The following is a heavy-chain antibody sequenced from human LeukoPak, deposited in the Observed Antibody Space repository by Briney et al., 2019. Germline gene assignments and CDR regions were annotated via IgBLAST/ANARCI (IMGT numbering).Heavy chain of an antibody. CDR2: IIPIFGTA. J-gene: IGHJ6*02. Sequence: ASVKVSCKASGGTFSSYAISWVRQAPGQGLEWMGGIIPIFGTANYAQKFQGRVTITADESTSTAYMELSSLRSEDTAVYYCARGRRQRAATDKEYNYYYVMDVWGLGTTVTVSS. V-gene: IGHV1-69*01. CDR3: ARGRRQRAATDKEYNYYYVMDV. CDR1: GGTFSSYA. D-gene: IGHD3-22*01.